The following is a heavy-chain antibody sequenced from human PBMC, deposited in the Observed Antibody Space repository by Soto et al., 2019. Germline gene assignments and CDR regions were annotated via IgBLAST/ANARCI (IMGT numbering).Heavy chain of an antibody. D-gene: IGHD3-22*01. CDR3: ARDCEYYYDSSGYYYNYYYYGMDV. V-gene: IGHV1-3*01. J-gene: IGHJ6*02. CDR1: GYTFTSYA. Sequence: ASLKVSCKASGYTFTSYAMHWVRQAPGQRLEWMGWINADNGNTNYSQKLQGRVTITTDTSTSTAYMELRSLRSDDTAVYYCARDCEYYYDSSGYYYNYYYYGMDVWGQGTTVTVSS. CDR2: INADNGNT.